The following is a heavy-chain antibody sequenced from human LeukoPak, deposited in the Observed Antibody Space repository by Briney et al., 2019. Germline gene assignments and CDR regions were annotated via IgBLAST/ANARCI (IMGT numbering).Heavy chain of an antibody. CDR1: GFTFSDYY. D-gene: IGHD3-3*01. V-gene: IGHV3-11*01. J-gene: IGHJ3*02. Sequence: GGSLRLSCAASGFTFSDYYMSWIRQAPETGLEWLSYTSPSGGTIYYTDSVKGRFTMSRDNAQNALYLEMNSLRAKDTAVYYCAREKKTEWTTGAFDMWGQGTMVIVSS. CDR2: TSPSGGTI. CDR3: AREKKTEWTTGAFDM.